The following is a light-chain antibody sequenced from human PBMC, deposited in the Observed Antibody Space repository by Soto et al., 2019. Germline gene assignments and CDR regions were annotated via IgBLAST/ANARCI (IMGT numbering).Light chain of an antibody. Sequence: DLQMTQSPSSLSASVGDRVTITCQASQDISNYLIWYQQKPGKAPKLLIYDASNLEPGVPSRFSGSGSGTDFTFTISSLQPDDIATYYCQQFDNLPFTFGGGTKVEVK. J-gene: IGKJ4*01. V-gene: IGKV1-33*01. CDR1: QDISNY. CDR3: QQFDNLPFT. CDR2: DAS.